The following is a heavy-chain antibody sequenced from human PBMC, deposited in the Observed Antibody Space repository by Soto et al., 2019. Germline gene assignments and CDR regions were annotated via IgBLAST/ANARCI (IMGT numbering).Heavy chain of an antibody. J-gene: IGHJ6*02. D-gene: IGHD3-22*01. CDR3: ARPYDSSGPSPGYYGMDV. V-gene: IGHV1-69*13. CDR1: GGTFSSYA. CDR2: IIPIFGTA. Sequence: SVKVSCKASGGTFSSYAISWVRQAPGLGLEWMGGIIPIFGTANYAQKFQGRVTITADESTSTAYMELSSLRSEDTAVYYCARPYDSSGPSPGYYGMDVWGQGTTVTVSS.